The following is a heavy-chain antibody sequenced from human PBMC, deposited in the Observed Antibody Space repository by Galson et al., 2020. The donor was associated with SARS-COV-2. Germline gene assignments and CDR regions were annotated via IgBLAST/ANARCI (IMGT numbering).Heavy chain of an antibody. CDR3: AKEKEVLHLHYYAMDV. V-gene: IGHV3-30*18. J-gene: IGHJ6*02. CDR1: GFTFNNHG. Sequence: GESLKISCVVSGFTFNNHGIHWVRQAPGKGLEWVALISYEGSIKHYADSVKGRFTIARDSSKNTVFLQINSLRPDDTAVYYCAKEKEVLHLHYYAMDVWGQGTTVTVSS. D-gene: IGHD1-26*01. CDR2: ISYEGSIK.